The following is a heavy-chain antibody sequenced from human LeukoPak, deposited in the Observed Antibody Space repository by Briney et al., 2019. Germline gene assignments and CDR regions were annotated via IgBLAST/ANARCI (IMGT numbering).Heavy chain of an antibody. CDR2: TRPNGSDK. D-gene: IGHD3-10*01. J-gene: IGHJ5*02. V-gene: IGHV3-7*01. CDR3: GRWGVNAGLDR. CDR1: GFTLGNTW. Sequence: GGPLRLSCTASGFTLGNTWMGWVRQAPGKGLECVHNTRPNGSDKYYVDSVRGRFTISRDNAQNSVNVQMNSLRAEDSAVYYCGRWGVNAGLDRWGQGTLVSVSS.